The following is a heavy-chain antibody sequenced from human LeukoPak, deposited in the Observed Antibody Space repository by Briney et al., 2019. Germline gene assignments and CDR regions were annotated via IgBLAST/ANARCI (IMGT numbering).Heavy chain of an antibody. CDR2: ITRSSSTI. J-gene: IGHJ4*02. Sequence: GGSLRLSCAASGFTFSSYSMNWVRQAPGQGLEWVSYITRSSSTIHYRDSVKGRFTISRDNAKNSLYLQMNSLRDEDTAVYYCVRDPGALDYWDQGTLVTVSS. CDR1: GFTFSSYS. V-gene: IGHV3-48*02. CDR3: VRDPGALDY.